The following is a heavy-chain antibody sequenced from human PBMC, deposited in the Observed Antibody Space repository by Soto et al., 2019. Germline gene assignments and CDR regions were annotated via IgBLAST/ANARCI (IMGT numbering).Heavy chain of an antibody. J-gene: IGHJ6*02. Sequence: GASVKVSCKASGGTFSSYAISWVRQAPGQGLEWMGGIIPIFGTANYAQKFQGRVTITADESTSTAYMELSSLRSEDTAVYYCARGSSGWQIGNYYYYGMDVWGQGTTVTVS. D-gene: IGHD6-19*01. V-gene: IGHV1-69*13. CDR2: IIPIFGTA. CDR3: ARGSSGWQIGNYYYYGMDV. CDR1: GGTFSSYA.